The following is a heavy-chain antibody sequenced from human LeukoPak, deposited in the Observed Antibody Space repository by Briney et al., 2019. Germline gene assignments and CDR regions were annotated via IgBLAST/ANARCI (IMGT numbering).Heavy chain of an antibody. CDR3: AKDFRREVWWNIQYYFDY. CDR2: IRYDGSNK. CDR1: GFTFSSYG. J-gene: IGHJ4*02. V-gene: IGHV3-30*02. Sequence: GGSLRLSCAASGFTFSSYGMHWVRQAPGKGLEWVAFIRYDGSNKYYADSVKGRFTISRDNSKNTLYLQMNSLRAEDTAVYYCAKDFRREVWWNIQYYFDYWGQGTLVTVSS. D-gene: IGHD4/OR15-4a*01.